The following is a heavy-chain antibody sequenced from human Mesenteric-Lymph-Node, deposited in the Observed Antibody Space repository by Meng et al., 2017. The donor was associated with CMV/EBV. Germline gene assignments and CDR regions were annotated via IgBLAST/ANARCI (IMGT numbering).Heavy chain of an antibody. CDR2: ISGSGGGT. J-gene: IGHJ6*02. D-gene: IGHD2/OR15-2a*01. Sequence: GESLKISCAASGIIFSSFAMSWVRQAPGKGLEWVSAISGSGGGTYYADSVKGRFTISRDNSKNTLYLQMNSLRADDTAVYYCAKQQGSTTDYGMDVWGQGTTVTVSS. V-gene: IGHV3-23*01. CDR3: AKQQGSTTDYGMDV. CDR1: GIIFSSFA.